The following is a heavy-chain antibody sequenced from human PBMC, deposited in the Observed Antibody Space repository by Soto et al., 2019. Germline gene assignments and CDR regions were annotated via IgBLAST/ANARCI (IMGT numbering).Heavy chain of an antibody. CDR2: IIPIFGTA. J-gene: IGHJ6*02. D-gene: IGHD2-15*01. CDR1: GGPFSSYA. Sequence: SVKVSCKASGGPFSSYAISWVRQAPGQGLEWMGGIIPIFGTANYAQKFQGRVTITADKSTSTAYMELSSLRSADTAVYYCARFRQYCSGGSCYLSDYYYYYGMDVWGQGTTVTVSS. CDR3: ARFRQYCSGGSCYLSDYYYYYGMDV. V-gene: IGHV1-69*06.